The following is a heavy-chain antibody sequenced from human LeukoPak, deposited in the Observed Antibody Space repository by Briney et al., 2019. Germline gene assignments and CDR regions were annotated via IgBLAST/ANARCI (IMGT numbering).Heavy chain of an antibody. CDR3: AKDFSFWSGPVHYYYGMDV. Sequence: GGSLRLSCAASGFTFSSYWMNWVRQAPGKGLEWVAVISYDGSNKYYADYVKGRFTISRDNSKNTLYLQMNSLRAEDTAVYYCAKDFSFWSGPVHYYYGMDVWGQGTTVTVSS. J-gene: IGHJ6*02. CDR1: GFTFSSYW. D-gene: IGHD3-3*01. CDR2: ISYDGSNK. V-gene: IGHV3-30*18.